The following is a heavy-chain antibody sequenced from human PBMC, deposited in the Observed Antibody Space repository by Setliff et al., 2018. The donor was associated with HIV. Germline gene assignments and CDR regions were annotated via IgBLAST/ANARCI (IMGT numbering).Heavy chain of an antibody. CDR3: TRHLVTAIQGSYYMDV. J-gene: IGHJ6*03. CDR1: GDIPRHYG. CDR2: VIPVFGEP. V-gene: IGHV1-69*13. Sequence: RASVKVSCKASGDIPRHYGFNWVRQAPGQGLEWVGSVIPVFGEPHYAQRFQGRVTITADRSSNTAYLQMNSLKTEDTAVYYCTRHLVTAIQGSYYMDVWGKGTTVTVSS. D-gene: IGHD2-21*02.